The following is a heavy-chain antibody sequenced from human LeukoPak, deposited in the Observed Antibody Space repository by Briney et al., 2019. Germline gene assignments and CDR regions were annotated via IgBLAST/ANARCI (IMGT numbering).Heavy chain of an antibody. D-gene: IGHD3-3*01. V-gene: IGHV4-34*01. CDR1: GGSFSGYY. CDR3: ARGLRFLVV. J-gene: IGHJ6*02. Sequence: SETLSLTCAVYGGSFSGYYWSWIRQPPGKGLEWIGEINHSGSTNYNPSLKSRVTISVDTSKNQFSRKLSFVTAADTAVYYCARGLRFLVVWGQGTTVTVSS. CDR2: INHSGST.